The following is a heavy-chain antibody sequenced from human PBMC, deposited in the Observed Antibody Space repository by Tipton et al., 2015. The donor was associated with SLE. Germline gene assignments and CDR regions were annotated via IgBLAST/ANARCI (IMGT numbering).Heavy chain of an antibody. D-gene: IGHD6-19*01. CDR3: ARERAVAGDYSYMDV. CDR2: ISSSGTT. CDR1: GGSITSSSYY. J-gene: IGHJ6*03. Sequence: TLSLTCTVSGGSITSSSYYWGWIRQPPGKGLEWIGSISSSGTTHYHPSLKSRVTISVDTSKNQLSLKLTSVTAADTAVYYCARERAVAGDYSYMDVWGKGTTVTVSS. V-gene: IGHV4-39*07.